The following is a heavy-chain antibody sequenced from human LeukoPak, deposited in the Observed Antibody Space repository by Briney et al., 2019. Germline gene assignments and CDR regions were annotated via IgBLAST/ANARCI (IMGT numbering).Heavy chain of an antibody. CDR2: FDRGRDGK. Sequence: GGSLRLPCAGSGFRFSDYYMAWIRQTPGKGLQRVSFFDRGRDGKAHADSVQGRFTFSRDNDKNSLYLLLNSLTAEDTAVYYCAREVGSSRAFDIWGQGTMVTVSS. V-gene: IGHV3-11*05. CDR1: GFRFSDYY. D-gene: IGHD2-15*01. J-gene: IGHJ3*02. CDR3: AREVGSSRAFDI.